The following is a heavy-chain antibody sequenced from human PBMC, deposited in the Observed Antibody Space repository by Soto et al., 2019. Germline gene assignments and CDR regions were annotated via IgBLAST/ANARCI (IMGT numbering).Heavy chain of an antibody. D-gene: IGHD3-10*01. CDR2: IIPILGIA. CDR3: ARDTPYGSGSGNYGMDV. V-gene: IGHV1-69*04. J-gene: IGHJ6*02. Sequence: GASVKVSCKASGGTFSSYTISWVRQAPGQGLEWMGRIIPILGIANYAQKFQGRVTITADKSTSTAYMELSSLRSEDTAVYYCARDTPYGSGSGNYGMDVWGQGTTVTVSS. CDR1: GGTFSSYT.